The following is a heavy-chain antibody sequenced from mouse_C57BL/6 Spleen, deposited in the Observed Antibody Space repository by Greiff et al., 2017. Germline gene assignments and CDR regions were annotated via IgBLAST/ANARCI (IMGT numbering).Heavy chain of an antibody. Sequence: VQLQQSGPVLVKPGASVKMSCKASGYTFTDYYMNWVKQSHGKSLEWIGVINPYNGGTSYNQKFKGKATLTVDKSSSTAYMELNSMTSDDSAVYYCARGSNYDYYAMDYWGQGTSVTVSS. J-gene: IGHJ4*01. D-gene: IGHD2-5*01. CDR3: ARGSNYDYYAMDY. CDR2: INPYNGGT. CDR1: GYTFTDYY. V-gene: IGHV1-19*01.